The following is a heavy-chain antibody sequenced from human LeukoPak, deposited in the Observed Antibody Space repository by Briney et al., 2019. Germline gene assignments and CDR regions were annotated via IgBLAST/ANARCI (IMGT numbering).Heavy chain of an antibody. CDR3: AKDHYDSSGYYYDS. Sequence: GGSLRLSCAASGFTFSSYAMSWVRQAPGKGLEWVSAISGSGYSTYYADSVKGRFTISRDNSKNTLYLQMNSLRAEDTAVYYCAKDHYDSSGYYYDSWGQGTLVTVSS. D-gene: IGHD3-22*01. J-gene: IGHJ5*01. CDR1: GFTFSSYA. V-gene: IGHV3-23*01. CDR2: ISGSGYST.